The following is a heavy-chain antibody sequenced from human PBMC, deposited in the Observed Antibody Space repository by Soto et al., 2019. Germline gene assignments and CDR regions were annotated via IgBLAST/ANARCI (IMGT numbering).Heavy chain of an antibody. Sequence: SVKVSCKASGGTFSSYAISWVRQAPGQGLEWMGGIIPIFGTANYAQKFQGRVTITADESTSTAYMELSSLRSEDTAVYYCARESYDFWSGPRKYYYYYGMDVWGQGTTVTVSS. CDR2: IIPIFGTA. CDR1: GGTFSSYA. J-gene: IGHJ6*02. D-gene: IGHD3-3*01. CDR3: ARESYDFWSGPRKYYYYYGMDV. V-gene: IGHV1-69*13.